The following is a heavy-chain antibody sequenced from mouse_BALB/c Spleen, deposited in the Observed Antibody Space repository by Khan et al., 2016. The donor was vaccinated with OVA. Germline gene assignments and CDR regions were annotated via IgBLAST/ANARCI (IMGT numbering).Heavy chain of an antibody. CDR2: IYSGGTT. Sequence: VQLQESGPGLVQPSPSLSITCTVSGFSFTTYGIHWVRQSPGKGLEWLGVIYSGGTTDYSAAFISRLSITKDNSKSQVFFKLNSRQANDTAIYYCARNYDYDEGLDYWGQGTLVTVSA. V-gene: IGHV2-2*02. J-gene: IGHJ3*01. CDR3: ARNYDYDEGLDY. CDR1: GFSFTTYG. D-gene: IGHD2-4*01.